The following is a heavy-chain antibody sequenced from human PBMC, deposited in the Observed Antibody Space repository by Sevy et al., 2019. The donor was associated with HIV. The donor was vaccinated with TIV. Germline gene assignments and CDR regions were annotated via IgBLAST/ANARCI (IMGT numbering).Heavy chain of an antibody. CDR1: GFTFSAYA. D-gene: IGHD3-10*01. CDR3: ARDKGSEFYYGIDV. J-gene: IGHJ6*02. Sequence: GGSLRRSCAASGFTFSAYAVHWVRQAPGKGLEWVAVISHDGNKEDYAQSVRGRFTLSRDNSKKTLFLQMNGLRTDDTGLYYCARDKGSEFYYGIDVWGQGTTVTVSS. V-gene: IGHV3-30-3*01. CDR2: ISHDGNKE.